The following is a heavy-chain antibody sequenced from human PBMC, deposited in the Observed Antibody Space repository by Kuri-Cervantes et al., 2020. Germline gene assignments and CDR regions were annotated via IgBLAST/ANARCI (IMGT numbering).Heavy chain of an antibody. Sequence: ASVKVSCKASGYTLTSYGISWVRQAPGKGLEWMGGFDPEDGETIYAQKFQGRVTMTEDTSTDTAYMELSSLRSEDTAVYYCARMEGPEASHWGQGTLVTVSS. V-gene: IGHV1-24*01. CDR2: FDPEDGET. J-gene: IGHJ4*02. CDR1: GYTLTSYG. D-gene: IGHD1-1*01. CDR3: ARMEGPEASH.